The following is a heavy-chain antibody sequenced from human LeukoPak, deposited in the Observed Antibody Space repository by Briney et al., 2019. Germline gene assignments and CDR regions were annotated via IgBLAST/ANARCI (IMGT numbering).Heavy chain of an antibody. D-gene: IGHD5-12*01. Sequence: GGSLRLSCAASGFTFSSYGMHWVRQAPGKGLEWVAVIWYDGSNKYYADSVKGRFTISRDNSKNTLYLQMNSLRAEDTAVYYCARAREWLRIVAFDIWGQGTMVTVSS. CDR3: ARAREWLRIVAFDI. J-gene: IGHJ3*02. V-gene: IGHV3-33*01. CDR2: IWYDGSNK. CDR1: GFTFSSYG.